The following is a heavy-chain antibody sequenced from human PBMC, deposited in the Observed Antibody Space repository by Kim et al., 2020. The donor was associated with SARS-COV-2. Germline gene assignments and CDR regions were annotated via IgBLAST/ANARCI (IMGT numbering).Heavy chain of an antibody. CDR1: GFTFSGSA. Sequence: GGSLRRSCAASGFTFSGSAMHWVRQASGKGLEWVGRIRSKANNYATAYAASLKGRFTISRDDSKNTAYLQMNRLKNEDTDVYDCTAWNDDYYYGMDVWG. CDR3: TAWNDDYYYGMDV. J-gene: IGHJ6*02. V-gene: IGHV3-73*01. D-gene: IGHD1-1*01. CDR2: IRSKANNYAT.